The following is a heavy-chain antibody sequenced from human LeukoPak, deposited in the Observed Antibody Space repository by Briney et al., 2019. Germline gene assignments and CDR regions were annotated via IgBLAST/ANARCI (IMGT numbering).Heavy chain of an antibody. CDR3: ANPANWDYYDSSGYRDPDY. CDR2: IRYDGSNK. V-gene: IGHV3-30*02. Sequence: PGGSLRLSCAASGFTFSSYGMHWVRQAPGKGLEWVAFIRYDGSNKYYADSVKGRFTISRDNSKNTLYLQMNSLRAEDTAVYYCANPANWDYYDSSGYRDPDYWGQGTLVTVSS. J-gene: IGHJ4*02. CDR1: GFTFSSYG. D-gene: IGHD3-22*01.